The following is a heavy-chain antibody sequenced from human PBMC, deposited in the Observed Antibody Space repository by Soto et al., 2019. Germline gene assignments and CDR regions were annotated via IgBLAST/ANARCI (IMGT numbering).Heavy chain of an antibody. V-gene: IGHV3-21*01. J-gene: IGHJ4*02. Sequence: GGSLRLSCAASGCTFSDHYMSWVRQAPGKGLEWVSSISSSSSYIYYADSVKGRFTISRDNAKNSLYLQMNSLRAEDTAVYYCARDQPGYSYGYGLGYWGQGTLVTVSS. D-gene: IGHD5-18*01. CDR3: ARDQPGYSYGYGLGY. CDR2: ISSSSSYI. CDR1: GCTFSDHY.